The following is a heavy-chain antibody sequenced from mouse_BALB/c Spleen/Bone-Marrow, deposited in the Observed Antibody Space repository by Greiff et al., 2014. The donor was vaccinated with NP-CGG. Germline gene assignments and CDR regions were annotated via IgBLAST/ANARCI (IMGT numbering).Heavy chain of an antibody. V-gene: IGHV5-2*03. D-gene: IGHD2-1*01. CDR3: ARSSTMYWYFDV. J-gene: IGHJ1*01. CDR2: IDSDGGST. Sequence: EVKLVESGGGLVQPGESLKLSCESNEYEFPSHDMSWVRKTPEERLELVAAIDSDGGSTYYPDTMERRFIISRDNTKKTLYLQMSSLRSEDTALYYCARSSTMYWYFDVWGAGTTVTVSS. CDR1: EYEFPSHD.